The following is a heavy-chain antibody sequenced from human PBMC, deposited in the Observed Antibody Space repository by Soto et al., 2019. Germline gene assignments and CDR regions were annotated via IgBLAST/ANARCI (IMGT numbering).Heavy chain of an antibody. CDR1: GGSISTDY. D-gene: IGHD6-13*01. Sequence: PSETLSLTCTVSGGSISTDYWNWIRQPPGKGLEWIGFISYSGITNYNPSLESRVTISVDTSKNQFSLRLSSVTAADTAVYYCAREPRYSTSRYHDPFDMWGQGTVVTVSS. J-gene: IGHJ3*02. CDR3: AREPRYSTSRYHDPFDM. V-gene: IGHV4-59*01. CDR2: ISYSGIT.